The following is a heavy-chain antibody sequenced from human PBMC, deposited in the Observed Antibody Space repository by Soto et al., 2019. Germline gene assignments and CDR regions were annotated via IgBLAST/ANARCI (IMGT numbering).Heavy chain of an antibody. D-gene: IGHD3-3*01. J-gene: IGHJ6*02. Sequence: ESGGGLVKPGGSLRLSCAASGFTFSSYSMNWVRQAPGKGLEWVSSISSSSSYIYYADSVKGRFTISRDNAKNSLYLQMNSLRAEDTAVYYCAREGDYDFWSGYSVYYYYGMDVWGQGTTVTVSS. CDR3: AREGDYDFWSGYSVYYYYGMDV. CDR1: GFTFSSYS. CDR2: ISSSSSYI. V-gene: IGHV3-21*01.